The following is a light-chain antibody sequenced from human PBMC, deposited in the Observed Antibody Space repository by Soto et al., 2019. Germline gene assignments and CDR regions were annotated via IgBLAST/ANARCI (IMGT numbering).Light chain of an antibody. CDR1: NIGIKS. Sequence: SYELTQPPSVSVAPGQTATITCGGNNIGIKSVQWYQQKPGQAPVLVVHDDGDRPSGIPERVSGSNSGNTATLTIRRVEAGDEADYYCQVWDSSSDHPVFGGGTKLTVL. V-gene: IGLV3-21*02. J-gene: IGLJ3*02. CDR3: QVWDSSSDHPV. CDR2: DDG.